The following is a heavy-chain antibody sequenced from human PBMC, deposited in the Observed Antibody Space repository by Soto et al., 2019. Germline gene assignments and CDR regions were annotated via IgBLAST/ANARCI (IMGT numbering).Heavy chain of an antibody. CDR1: GFTFSSYS. Sequence: PWGSLRLSCAASGFTFSSYSINWVRQAPGKGLEWVSSISSSSSYIYYADSVKGRFTISRDNAKNSLYLQMNSLRAEDTAVYYCARDQPGYSYGYGLGYWGQGTLVTVSS. V-gene: IGHV3-21*01. CDR3: ARDQPGYSYGYGLGY. D-gene: IGHD5-18*01. J-gene: IGHJ4*02. CDR2: ISSSSSYI.